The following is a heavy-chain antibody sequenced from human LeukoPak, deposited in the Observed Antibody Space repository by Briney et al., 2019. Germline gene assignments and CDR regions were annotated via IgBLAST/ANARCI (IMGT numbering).Heavy chain of an antibody. CDR1: GFTVSSNY. V-gene: IGHV3-66*01. D-gene: IGHD3-3*01. J-gene: IGHJ4*02. CDR3: ARVYLEGY. Sequence: PGGSLRLSCAASGFTVSSNYMSWVRQAPGKGLEWVSVIYSGNSTYYADSVRGRFNISRDNSKNTMYLRMVRRKGAVTAWDFCARVYLEGYWGQGTLVTVSS. CDR2: IYSGNST.